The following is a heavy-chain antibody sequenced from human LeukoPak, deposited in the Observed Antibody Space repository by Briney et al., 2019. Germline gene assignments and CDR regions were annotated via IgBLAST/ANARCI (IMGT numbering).Heavy chain of an antibody. D-gene: IGHD5-18*01. CDR2: IWYDGSNK. CDR1: GFTFSSYG. Sequence: GGSLRLSCAASGFTFSSYGMHWVRRAPGKGLEWVAVIWYDGSNKYYADSVKGRFTISRDNSKNTLYLQMNSLRAEDTAVYYCARGYSYGYLLIDYWGQGTLVTVSS. CDR3: ARGYSYGYLLIDY. J-gene: IGHJ4*02. V-gene: IGHV3-33*01.